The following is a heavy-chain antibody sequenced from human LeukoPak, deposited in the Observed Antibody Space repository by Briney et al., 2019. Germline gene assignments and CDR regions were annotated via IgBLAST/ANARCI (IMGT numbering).Heavy chain of an antibody. CDR2: IYSGGST. Sequence: PGRSLRLSCAASGFTVSSNYMSWVRQAPGEGLEWVSVIYSGGSTDYADSVKGRFTISRNNSKNTLDIKMNSLRVEDTALYYCARSSHYDILTGYSEEDAFDIWGQGTMVTVSS. D-gene: IGHD3-9*01. J-gene: IGHJ3*02. V-gene: IGHV3-53*01. CDR3: ARSSHYDILTGYSEEDAFDI. CDR1: GFTVSSNY.